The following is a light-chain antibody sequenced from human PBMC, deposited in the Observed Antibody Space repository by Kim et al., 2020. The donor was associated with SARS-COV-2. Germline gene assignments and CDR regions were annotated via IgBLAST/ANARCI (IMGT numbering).Light chain of an antibody. J-gene: IGLJ2*01. V-gene: IGLV3-1*01. CDR2: EDN. CDR1: KLGDKY. CDR3: QAWDSSTVV. Sequence: SYELTQPPSVSVSPGQTASITCSGDKLGDKYACWYQQKPGQSPVVVIYEDNKRPSGIPERFSGSNSGNTATLTISGTQAMDEADYYCQAWDSSTVVFGVG.